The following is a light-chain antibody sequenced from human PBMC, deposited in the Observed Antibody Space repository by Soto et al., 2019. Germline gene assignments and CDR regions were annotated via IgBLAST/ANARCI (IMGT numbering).Light chain of an antibody. J-gene: IGKJ4*01. CDR2: LGS. V-gene: IGKV2-28*01. Sequence: DIVLTQSPLSLPVTPGEPASISCRSRQSLLHRNGYNYLDWYLQKPGQSPQLLIHLGSNRASGVPDRFTGSGSGTDFTLKISRVEAEDVGVYYCMQALQTPLTFGGGTKVEIK. CDR3: MQALQTPLT. CDR1: QSLLHRNGYNY.